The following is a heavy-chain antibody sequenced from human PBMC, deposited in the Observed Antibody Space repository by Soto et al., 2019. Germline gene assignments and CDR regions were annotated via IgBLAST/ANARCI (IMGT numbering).Heavy chain of an antibody. J-gene: IGHJ6*02. V-gene: IGHV1-69*08. Sequence: QVQLVQSGAEVKKPGSSVKVSCQASGGTFSRYSITWVRQAPGHGLEWIGRIIPIFGIASYAQKVQGRVTITADEATSTACMELSSMRSDDTAVYYCAREDRDRETGLVPAAIDGMDVWCQGTTVTVS. D-gene: IGHD2-2*01. CDR1: GGTFSRYS. CDR2: IIPIFGIA. CDR3: AREDRDRETGLVPAAIDGMDV.